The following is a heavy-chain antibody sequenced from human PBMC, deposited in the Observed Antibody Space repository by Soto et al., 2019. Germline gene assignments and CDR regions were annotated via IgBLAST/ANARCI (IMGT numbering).Heavy chain of an antibody. D-gene: IGHD3-10*01. CDR3: ARAGRTQATGVIDY. J-gene: IGHJ4*02. CDR2: INPSGGST. Sequence: ASVKVSCKASGGTFSSYAISWVRQAPGQGLEWMGIINPSGGSTSYAQKFQGRVTMTRDTSTSTVYMELSSLRSEDTAVYYCARAGRTQATGVIDYWGQGTLVTVSS. V-gene: IGHV1-46*01. CDR1: GGTFSSYA.